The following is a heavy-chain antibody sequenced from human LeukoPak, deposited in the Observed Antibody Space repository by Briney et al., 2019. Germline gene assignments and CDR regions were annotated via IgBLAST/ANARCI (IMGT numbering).Heavy chain of an antibody. Sequence: PGGSLTLSCSFSGLIATSNYMAWVRQAPGKGLQWISFIYGGGNTLYADSVMGRFSISRDNSKSTLYLQMSSLRVEDTAVYYCATGGRSGMAFDFWGQGTLVTVSS. V-gene: IGHV3-53*01. D-gene: IGHD5-24*01. J-gene: IGHJ4*02. CDR1: GLIATSNY. CDR3: ATGGRSGMAFDF. CDR2: IYGGGNT.